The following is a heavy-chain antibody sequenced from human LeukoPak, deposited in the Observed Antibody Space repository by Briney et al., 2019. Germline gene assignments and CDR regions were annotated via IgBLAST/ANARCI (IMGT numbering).Heavy chain of an antibody. V-gene: IGHV3-23*01. CDR1: GFTFSSYA. J-gene: IGHJ5*02. CDR2: ISGSGGST. D-gene: IGHD2-15*01. CDR3: ARDRIEYCSGGSCYDAWFDP. Sequence: GGSLRLSCAASGFTFSSYAMSWVRQAPGKGLEWVSAISGSGGSTYYADSVKGRFTISRGNSKNTLYLQMNSLRAEDTAVYYCARDRIEYCSGGSCYDAWFDPWGQGTLVTVSS.